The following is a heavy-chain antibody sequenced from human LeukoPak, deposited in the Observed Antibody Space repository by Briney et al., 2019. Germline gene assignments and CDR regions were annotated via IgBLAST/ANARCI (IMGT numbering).Heavy chain of an antibody. J-gene: IGHJ3*02. V-gene: IGHV4-59*05. Sequence: PSETLSLTCTVSGGSIRSYYWNWIRQPAGKGLEWIGSIYYSGSTYYNPSLKSRVTISVDTSKNQFSLKLSSVTAADTAVYYCARWRITMIAVALDAFDIWGQGTMVTVSS. D-gene: IGHD3-22*01. CDR1: GGSIRSYY. CDR2: IYYSGST. CDR3: ARWRITMIAVALDAFDI.